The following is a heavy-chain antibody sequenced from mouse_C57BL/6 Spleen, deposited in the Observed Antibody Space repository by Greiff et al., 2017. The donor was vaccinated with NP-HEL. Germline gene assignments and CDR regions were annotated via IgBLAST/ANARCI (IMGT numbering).Heavy chain of an antibody. J-gene: IGHJ3*01. V-gene: IGHV1-81*01. D-gene: IGHD2-3*01. CDR3: ARSGDGYSLAY. CDR1: GYTFTSYG. CDR2: IYPRSGNT. Sequence: VQLVESGAELARPGASVKLSCKASGYTFTSYGISWVKQRTGQGLEWIGEIYPRSGNTYYNEKFKGKATLTADKSSSTAYMELRSLTSEDSAVYFCARSGDGYSLAYWGQGTLVTVSA.